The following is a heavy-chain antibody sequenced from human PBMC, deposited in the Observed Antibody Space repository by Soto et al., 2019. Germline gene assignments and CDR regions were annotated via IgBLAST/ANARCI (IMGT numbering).Heavy chain of an antibody. D-gene: IGHD5-12*01. CDR2: IYPGDSDT. V-gene: IGHV5-51*01. Sequence: GESLKISCKGSGYSFTSYWIGWVRQMPEKGLEWMGIIYPGDSDTRYSPSFQGQVTISVDKSISTAYLQWSSLKASDTAMYYCARPGDGYTQRLVSLVYWGQGTVVTVCS. J-gene: IGHJ4*02. CDR1: GYSFTSYW. CDR3: ARPGDGYTQRLVSLVY.